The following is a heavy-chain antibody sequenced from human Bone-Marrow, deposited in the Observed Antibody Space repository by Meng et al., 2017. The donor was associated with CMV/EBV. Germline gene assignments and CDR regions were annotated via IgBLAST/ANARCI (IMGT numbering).Heavy chain of an antibody. J-gene: IGHJ5*01. CDR1: AYTFSAYY. CDR3: ATGSGHDWEVGFDP. CDR2: SNPVNGDT. Sequence: ASVKVSCKPSAYTFSAYYMHWVRQAPGRGLEWMGWSNPVNGDTKYAQKFQGRVTMTRDTSISTAYMELSSLTSHDTAVYYCATGSGHDWEVGFDPWGQGTLVTVSS. D-gene: IGHD5-12*01. V-gene: IGHV1-2*02.